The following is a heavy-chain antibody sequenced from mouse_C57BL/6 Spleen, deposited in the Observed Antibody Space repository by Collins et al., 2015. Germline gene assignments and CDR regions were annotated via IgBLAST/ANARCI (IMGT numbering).Heavy chain of an antibody. CDR3: ARHEGGSGYVYAMDY. Sequence: QVQLKESGPGLVAPSQSLSITCTVSGFSLTSYGVHWVRQPPGKGLEWLVVIWSDGSTTYNSALKSRLSISKDNSMSQVFLKMSSLQTDDTAMYYCARHEGGSGYVYAMDYWGQGTSVTVSS. CDR1: GFSLTSYG. D-gene: IGHD3-2*02. J-gene: IGHJ4*01. V-gene: IGHV2-6-1*01. CDR2: IWSDGST.